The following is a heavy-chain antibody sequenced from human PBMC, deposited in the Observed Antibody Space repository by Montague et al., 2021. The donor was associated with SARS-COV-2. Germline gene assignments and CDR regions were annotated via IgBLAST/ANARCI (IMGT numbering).Heavy chain of an antibody. CDR2: IYTSGST. J-gene: IGHJ4*02. Sequence: TLSLTCTVSGGSISSGSYYWSWIRQPAGKGLEWIGRIYTSGSTNYNPSLKSRVTISVDTSKNQFSLKLSSVTAADTAVYYCARGGTIFGVVTFPFDYWGQGTLVTVSS. D-gene: IGHD3-3*01. V-gene: IGHV4-61*02. CDR3: ARGGTIFGVVTFPFDY. CDR1: GGSISSGSYY.